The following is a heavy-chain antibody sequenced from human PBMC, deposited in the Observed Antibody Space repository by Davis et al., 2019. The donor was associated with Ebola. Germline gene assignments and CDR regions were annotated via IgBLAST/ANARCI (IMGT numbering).Heavy chain of an antibody. V-gene: IGHV3-74*01. CDR2: ANSDGSTT. J-gene: IGHJ4*02. CDR1: GFTFINYW. D-gene: IGHD6-19*01. CDR3: ARDFKGIAVY. Sequence: HTGGSLRLSCAASGFTFINYWMHWVRQAPGKGLEWVSRANSDGSTTGYGDSVKGRFTISRDNSKNTVFLQMNSLRAEDTAVYYCARDFKGIAVYWGQGTLVTVSS.